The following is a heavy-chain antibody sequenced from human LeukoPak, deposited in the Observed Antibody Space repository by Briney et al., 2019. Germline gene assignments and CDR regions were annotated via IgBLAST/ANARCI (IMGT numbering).Heavy chain of an antibody. D-gene: IGHD3-3*01. CDR3: AKVAHYDFWSGYSDYYYYGMDV. J-gene: IGHJ6*02. CDR1: GFTFSSYA. Sequence: GGSLRLSCAASGFTFSSYAMSWVRQAPGKGLEWVSAISGSGGSTYYADSVKGRFTTSRDNSKNTLYLQMNSLRAEDTAVYYCAKVAHYDFWSGYSDYYYYGMDVWGQGTTVTVSS. CDR2: ISGSGGST. V-gene: IGHV3-23*01.